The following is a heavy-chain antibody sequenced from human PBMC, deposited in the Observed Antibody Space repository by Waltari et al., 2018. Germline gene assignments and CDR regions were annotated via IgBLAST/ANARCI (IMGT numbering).Heavy chain of an antibody. D-gene: IGHD5-18*01. CDR2: IYYSGST. J-gene: IGHJ4*02. V-gene: IGHV4-39*01. CDR3: ARCGYSYGYVDYFDY. CDR1: GGSISSSSYY. Sequence: QLQLQESGPGLVKPLETLSLTCTVSGGSISSSSYYWGWIRRAPGKGLEWIGSIYYSGSTYYNPSLKSRVTISVDTSKNQFSLKLSSVTAADTAVYYCARCGYSYGYVDYFDYWGQGTLVTVSS.